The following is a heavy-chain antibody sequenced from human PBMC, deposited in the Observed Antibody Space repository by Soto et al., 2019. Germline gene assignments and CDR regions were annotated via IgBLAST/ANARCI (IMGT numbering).Heavy chain of an antibody. V-gene: IGHV3-23*01. CDR2: ITDSGGTT. CDR3: APGADRTKVRLG. CDR1: GFTFSSSA. Sequence: EVQLLESGGALVQPGGSLRLSCAASGFTFSSSAMSWVRQAPGKGLEWVSTITDSGGTTYYADSVKGRFTISRDNSKNTQYLQMNSLRAEDTAVYYCAPGADRTKVRLGWGQGTLVTVSS. J-gene: IGHJ4*02. D-gene: IGHD1-7*01.